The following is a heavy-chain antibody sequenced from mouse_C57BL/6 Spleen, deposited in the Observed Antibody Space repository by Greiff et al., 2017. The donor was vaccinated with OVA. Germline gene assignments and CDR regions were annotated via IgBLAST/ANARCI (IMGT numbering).Heavy chain of an antibody. J-gene: IGHJ4*01. Sequence: VQLQQSVAELVRPGASVKLSCTASGFNIKNTYMHWVKQRPEQGLGWIGRIDPANGNTKYAPKFQGKATITADTSSNTAYLQLSSLTSEDTAIYYCARTTPYYDYDGYAMDYWGQGTSVTVSS. CDR2: IDPANGNT. CDR1: GFNIKNTY. D-gene: IGHD2-4*01. CDR3: ARTTPYYDYDGYAMDY. V-gene: IGHV14-3*01.